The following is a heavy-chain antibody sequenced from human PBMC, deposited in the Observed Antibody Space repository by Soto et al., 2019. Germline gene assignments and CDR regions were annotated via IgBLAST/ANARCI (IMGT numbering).Heavy chain of an antibody. J-gene: IGHJ4*02. D-gene: IGHD5-12*01. CDR2: IKEDGSGDTT. CDR1: GFSLSTYW. V-gene: IGHV3-7*05. CDR3: AQGPSPSGGFERIDQ. Sequence: PGGSLRLSCAASGFSLSTYWMVGVRQAPGKGLEWVARIKEDGSGDTTYYADSVKGRFTISRDNSKDTLYLQMNSLRAEDTAVYYCAQGPSPSGGFERIDQWGQGTLVTVSS.